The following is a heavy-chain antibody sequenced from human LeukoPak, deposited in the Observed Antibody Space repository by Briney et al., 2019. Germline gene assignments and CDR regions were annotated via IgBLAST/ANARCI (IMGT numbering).Heavy chain of an antibody. V-gene: IGHV3-30*02. J-gene: IGHJ5*02. Sequence: GGSLRLSYAASGFTFSSYGMHWVRQAPGKGLEWVAFIQYDGSNKYYADSVKGRFTISRDNSKNTLYLQMNSLRAEDTAVYYCARGGYYGSGNDFRFDPWGQGTLVTVSS. CDR1: GFTFSSYG. D-gene: IGHD3-10*01. CDR2: IQYDGSNK. CDR3: ARGGYYGSGNDFRFDP.